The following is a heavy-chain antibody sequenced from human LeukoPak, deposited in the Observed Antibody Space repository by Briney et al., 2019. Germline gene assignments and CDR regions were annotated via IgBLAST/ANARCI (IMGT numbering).Heavy chain of an antibody. V-gene: IGHV4-4*02. D-gene: IGHD3-22*01. CDR2: MYLSGTT. CDR1: GDSINSLDL. CDR3: AGLVGRYSSGLYYYYFDY. Sequence: SGTLSLTCTVSGDSINSLDLWSWVRQPPGKGLEWIGEMYLSGTTHSNPSVKSRVTISIDKSKNQFFLNLSSVTAADTAVYYCAGLVGRYSSGLYYYYFDYWGQGTLVTVSP. J-gene: IGHJ4*02.